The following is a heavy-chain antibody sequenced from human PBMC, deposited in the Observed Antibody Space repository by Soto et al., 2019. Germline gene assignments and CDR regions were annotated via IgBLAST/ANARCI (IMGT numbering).Heavy chain of an antibody. J-gene: IGHJ5*02. D-gene: IGHD4-17*01. Sequence: QVQLQESGPGLVKPSETLSLTCTVSGGSISSYYWSWIRQPPGKGLEWIGYIYYSGSTNYNPSLKSRVTISVDTSKNQFSRKLSSVTAADTAVYYCARDTNGDYVWFDPWGQGTLVTVSS. CDR2: IYYSGST. V-gene: IGHV4-59*01. CDR3: ARDTNGDYVWFDP. CDR1: GGSISSYY.